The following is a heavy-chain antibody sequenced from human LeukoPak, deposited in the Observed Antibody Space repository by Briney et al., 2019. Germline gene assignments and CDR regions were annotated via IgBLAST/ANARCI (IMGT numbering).Heavy chain of an antibody. CDR1: GFTFSSYA. D-gene: IGHD2-2*01. CDR3: ARGGYCSSTSCYATVPVDY. CDR2: ISGSGGST. V-gene: IGHV3-23*01. J-gene: IGHJ4*02. Sequence: GSLRLSCAASGFTFSSYAMSWVRQAPGKGLEWVSAISGSGGSTYYADSVKGRFTISRDNSKNALYLQMNSLRAEDTAVYYCARGGYCSSTSCYATVPVDYWGQGTLVTVSS.